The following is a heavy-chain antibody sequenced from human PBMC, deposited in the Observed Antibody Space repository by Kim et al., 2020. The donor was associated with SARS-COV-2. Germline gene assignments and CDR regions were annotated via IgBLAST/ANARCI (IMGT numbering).Heavy chain of an antibody. D-gene: IGHD3-9*01. CDR2: ISGDGGST. CDR1: GFTFDDYA. J-gene: IGHJ1*01. CDR3: AKDVGRYFDWLKYFQH. V-gene: IGHV3-43*02. Sequence: GGSLRLSCAASGFTFDDYAMHWVRQAPGKGLEWVSLISGDGGSTYYADSVKGRFTISRDNSKNSLYLQMNSLRTEDTALYYCAKDVGRYFDWLKYFQHWGQGPLGTVSA.